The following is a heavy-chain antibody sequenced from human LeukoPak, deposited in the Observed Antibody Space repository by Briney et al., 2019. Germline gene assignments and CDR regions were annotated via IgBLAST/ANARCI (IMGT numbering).Heavy chain of an antibody. CDR1: GFTFSSYW. CDR2: INGDGRNI. D-gene: IGHD3-9*01. J-gene: IGHJ6*02. Sequence: GGSLRLSCVASGFTFSSYWMHWVRQDPRKGLVWVSRINGDGRNINYADSVRGRFTISRDDAKNTLYLQMNTLRVEDTAVYYCTRDLMDYDVSTGLHHYYMDVWGQGTTVTVSS. V-gene: IGHV3-74*01. CDR3: TRDLMDYDVSTGLHHYYMDV.